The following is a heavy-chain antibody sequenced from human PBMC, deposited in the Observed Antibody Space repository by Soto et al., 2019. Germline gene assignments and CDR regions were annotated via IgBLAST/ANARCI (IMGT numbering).Heavy chain of an antibody. CDR3: ARDGEVSGTATANYYYGMDV. D-gene: IGHD1-1*01. V-gene: IGHV1-18*04. J-gene: IGHJ6*02. Sequence: ASVKVSCKASGYTFTSYGISWVRQAPGQGLEWMGWISAYNGNTNYAPKLQGRVTMTTDTSTSTACMELRSLRSDDTAVYYCARDGEVSGTATANYYYGMDVWGQGTTVTVSS. CDR1: GYTFTSYG. CDR2: ISAYNGNT.